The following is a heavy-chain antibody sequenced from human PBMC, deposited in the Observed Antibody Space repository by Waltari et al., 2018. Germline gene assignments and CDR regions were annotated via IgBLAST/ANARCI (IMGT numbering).Heavy chain of an antibody. CDR3: ASLTTVVTGGRDAFDI. D-gene: IGHD4-17*01. Sequence: QVQLVQSGAEVKKPGSSVKVSCKASGGTFSSYAISWVRQAPGQGHEWMGGIIPIFGTANYAQKFQGRVTITADESTSTAYMELSSLRSEDTAVYYWASLTTVVTGGRDAFDIWGQGTMVTVSS. J-gene: IGHJ3*02. CDR1: GGTFSSYA. CDR2: IIPIFGTA. V-gene: IGHV1-69*12.